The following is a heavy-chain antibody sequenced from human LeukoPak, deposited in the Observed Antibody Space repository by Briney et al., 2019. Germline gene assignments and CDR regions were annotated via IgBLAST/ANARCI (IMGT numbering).Heavy chain of an antibody. CDR2: ISYDGSNK. V-gene: IGHV3-30-3*01. CDR3: AKAGRYSGYDFDY. CDR1: GFTFSSYA. Sequence: GGSLRLSCAASGFTFSSYAMHWVRQAPGKGLEWVAVISYDGSNKYYADSVKGRFTISRDNSKNTLYLQMNSLRAEDTAVYYCAKAGRYSGYDFDYRGQGTLVTVSS. D-gene: IGHD5-12*01. J-gene: IGHJ4*02.